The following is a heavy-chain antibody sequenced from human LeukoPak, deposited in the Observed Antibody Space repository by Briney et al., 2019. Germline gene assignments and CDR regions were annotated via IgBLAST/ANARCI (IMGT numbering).Heavy chain of an antibody. V-gene: IGHV4-34*01. J-gene: IGHJ4*02. CDR3: ARVGVGGDIDY. CDR1: GGSFSGYY. CDR2: INHSGST. Sequence: SETLSLTCAVYGGSFSGYYWSWIRQPPGKGLEWIGEINHSGSTNYNPSLKSRVTMSVDTSKNQFSLKLSSVTAADTAVHYCARVGVGGDIDYWGQGTLVTVSS. D-gene: IGHD3-10*01.